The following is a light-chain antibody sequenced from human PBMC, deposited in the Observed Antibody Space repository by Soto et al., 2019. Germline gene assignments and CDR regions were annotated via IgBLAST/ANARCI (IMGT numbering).Light chain of an antibody. CDR2: GAS. Sequence: EIVLTQSPGTLSLSPGERATLSCRASQSVSSSYLAWYQQKPGQAPRLLIYGASSRDTGIPDRFSGSGSGTDFTLTISRLEPEDFAVYYCHQYASSPLSFGGGTKVEIK. J-gene: IGKJ4*01. CDR3: HQYASSPLS. V-gene: IGKV3-20*01. CDR1: QSVSSSY.